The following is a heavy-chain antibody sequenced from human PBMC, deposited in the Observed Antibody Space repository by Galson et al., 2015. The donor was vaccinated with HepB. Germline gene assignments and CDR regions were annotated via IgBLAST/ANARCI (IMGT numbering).Heavy chain of an antibody. CDR2: INPNSGGT. CDR3: ARVYGIQLWFLGGGWFDP. V-gene: IGHV1-2*06. Sequence: SVKVSCKASGYTFTGYYMHWVRQAPGQGLEWMGRINPNSGGTNYAQKFQGRVTMTRDTSISTAYMELSRLRSDDTAVYYCARVYGIQLWFLGGGWFDPWGQGTLVTVSS. CDR1: GYTFTGYY. D-gene: IGHD5-18*01. J-gene: IGHJ5*02.